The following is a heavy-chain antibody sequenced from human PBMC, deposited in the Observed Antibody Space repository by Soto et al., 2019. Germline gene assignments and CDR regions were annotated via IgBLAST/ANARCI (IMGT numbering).Heavy chain of an antibody. D-gene: IGHD3-10*01. CDR2: INHSGST. V-gene: IGHV4-34*01. J-gene: IGHJ6*02. Sequence: PSETLSLTCAVYGGSFSGYYWSWIRQPPGKGLEWIGEINHSGSTNYNPSLKSRVTISVDTSKNQFSLKLSSVTAADTAVYYCARGGPLLWFGGNYYYYGMDVWGQGTTVTVSS. CDR3: ARGGPLLWFGGNYYYYGMDV. CDR1: GGSFSGYY.